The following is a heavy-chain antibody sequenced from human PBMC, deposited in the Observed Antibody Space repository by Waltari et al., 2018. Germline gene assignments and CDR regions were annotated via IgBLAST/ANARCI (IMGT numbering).Heavy chain of an antibody. V-gene: IGHV4-59*01. CDR2: IYYSGSP. CDR3: ARGLRYFDWLHN. CDR1: GGSISSYS. J-gene: IGHJ4*02. D-gene: IGHD3-9*01. Sequence: QVQLQESGPGLVKPSETLSLTCPVPGGSISSYSWVWTRQPPGKGLEWIGYIYYSGSPNYNPSLKSRVTISVDTSKNQFSLKLSSVTAADTAVYYCARGLRYFDWLHNWGQGTLVTVSS.